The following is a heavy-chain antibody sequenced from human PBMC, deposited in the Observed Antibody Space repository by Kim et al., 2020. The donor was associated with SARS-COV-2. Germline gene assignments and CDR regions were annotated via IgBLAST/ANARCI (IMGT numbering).Heavy chain of an antibody. V-gene: IGHV1-2*02. J-gene: IGHJ5*02. CDR2: INPNSGGT. Sequence: ASVKVSCKASGYTFTGYYMHWVRQAPGQGLEWMGWINPNSGGTNYAQKFQGRVTMTRDTSISTAYMELSRLRSDDTAVYYCARVMPRIAAAGQRFDPWGQGTLVTVSS. CDR1: GYTFTGYY. CDR3: ARVMPRIAAAGQRFDP. D-gene: IGHD6-13*01.